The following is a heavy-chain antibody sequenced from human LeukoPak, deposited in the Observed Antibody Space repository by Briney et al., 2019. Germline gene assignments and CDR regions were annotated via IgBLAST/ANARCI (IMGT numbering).Heavy chain of an antibody. D-gene: IGHD1-26*01. CDR2: INPNSGGT. J-gene: IGHJ4*02. CDR3: AREGVPSFLGFDY. CDR1: GYTFTGYY. Sequence: ASVKVSCKASGYTFTGYYMHWVRQAPGQGLEWMGWINPNSGGTDYAQKFQGRVTLTRDTSISTLYMDLSGLRSDDAAVYYCAREGVPSFLGFDYWGQGSLVTVSS. V-gene: IGHV1-2*02.